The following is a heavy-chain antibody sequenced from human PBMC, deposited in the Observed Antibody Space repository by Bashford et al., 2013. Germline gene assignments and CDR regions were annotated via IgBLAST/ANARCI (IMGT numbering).Heavy chain of an antibody. Sequence: SETLSLTCAVYGGSFSGYYWSWIRQPPGRGLEWIGEINQSGSTHYNPSLKSRVTMSVDMSKNQFSLKLSSVTAADTAVYYXARGLEYLEHPTSPIVVRTSCYPASDFDYVGQGTLVTVSS. CDR1: GGSFSGYY. J-gene: IGHJ4*02. CDR2: INQSGST. CDR3: ARGLEYLEHPTSPIVVRTSCYPASDFDY. D-gene: IGHD2-2*01. V-gene: IGHV4-34*01.